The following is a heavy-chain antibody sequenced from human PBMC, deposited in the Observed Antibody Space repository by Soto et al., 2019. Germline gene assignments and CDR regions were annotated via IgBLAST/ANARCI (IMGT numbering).Heavy chain of an antibody. D-gene: IGHD3-22*01. CDR3: ARNLYYDSSGSNNWFDP. J-gene: IGHJ5*02. V-gene: IGHV4-31*03. CDR1: GGSIGSGGYY. Sequence: KTSETLSLTCTVSGGSIGSGGYYWSWIRQHPGKGLEWIGYIYYSGSTYYNPSLKSRVTISVDTSKNQFSLKLSSVTAADTAVYYCARNLYYDSSGSNNWFDPWGQGTLVTV. CDR2: IYYSGST.